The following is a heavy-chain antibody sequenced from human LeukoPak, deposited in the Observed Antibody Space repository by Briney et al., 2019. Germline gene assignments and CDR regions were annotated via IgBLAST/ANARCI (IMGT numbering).Heavy chain of an antibody. Sequence: GGSLRLSCAASGFTFSTYWMTWVRQAPGKGLEWVSYISSSSSTIYYADSVKGRFTISRDNAKNSLYLQMNSLRAEDTAVYYCAREGCSSTSCRPYNWFDPWGQGTLVTVSS. CDR1: GFTFSTYW. J-gene: IGHJ5*02. D-gene: IGHD2-2*01. CDR2: ISSSSSTI. CDR3: AREGCSSTSCRPYNWFDP. V-gene: IGHV3-48*01.